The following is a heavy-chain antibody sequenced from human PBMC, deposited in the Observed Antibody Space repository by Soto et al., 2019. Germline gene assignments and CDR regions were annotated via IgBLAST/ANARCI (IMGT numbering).Heavy chain of an antibody. CDR1: GFSVRSTY. D-gene: IGHD6-13*01. CDR3: ARGLAAAGQGAFDI. Sequence: GGSLRLSCAASGFSVRSTYINWVRQAPGKGLEWVSVIYSGGHTHNADSVKGRFTISRDSSKNTVYLQMNNLRAEDTAVYYCARGLAAAGQGAFDIWGQGTMVTVSS. V-gene: IGHV3-53*01. J-gene: IGHJ3*02. CDR2: IYSGGHT.